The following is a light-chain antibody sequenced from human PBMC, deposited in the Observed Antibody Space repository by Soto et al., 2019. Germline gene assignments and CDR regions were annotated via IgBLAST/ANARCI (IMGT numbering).Light chain of an antibody. CDR2: GAS. CDR3: QQYGSATLYT. V-gene: IGKV3-20*01. J-gene: IGKJ2*01. Sequence: EIVVTQSPGTLSLSPGERATLSCRASQSVSSSYLAWYQQKPGQAPTLLIYGASTRATGIPDRFSGSRSGTNFTLTISSLEPQDFAVYYCQQYGSATLYTFGQGTKLEIK. CDR1: QSVSSSY.